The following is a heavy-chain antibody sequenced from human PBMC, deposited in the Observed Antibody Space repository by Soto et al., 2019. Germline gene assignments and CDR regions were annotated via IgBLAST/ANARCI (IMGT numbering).Heavy chain of an antibody. J-gene: IGHJ4*02. D-gene: IGHD3-10*01. CDR2: INPIFGTP. Sequence: QVQLVQSGAEVKKPGSSVKVSCKASGGIFSTYAISWLRQAPGQGLEWMGGINPIFGTPNYAQKFQGRVTITAEESTNPGCLGVTRLRADDTAGYYCARDRDDYGSGNYYNRIDFWGQGTLVTVSS. CDR1: GGIFSTYA. V-gene: IGHV1-69*01. CDR3: ARDRDDYGSGNYYNRIDF.